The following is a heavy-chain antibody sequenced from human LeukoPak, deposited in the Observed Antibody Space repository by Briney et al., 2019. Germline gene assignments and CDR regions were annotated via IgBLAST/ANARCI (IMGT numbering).Heavy chain of an antibody. CDR2: ISYDGTNK. CDR3: AKGGIDSSGPWWYFDL. CDR1: GFTFSSYG. Sequence: GGSMRLSCAAAGFTFSSYGMHWVRQPPGKGLEWVAVISYDGTNKYYADSVKGRFTIYRDNSKNTLYLQMNSLRAEDTAVYYCAKGGIDSSGPWWYFDLWGRGTLVTVSS. D-gene: IGHD6-19*01. J-gene: IGHJ2*01. V-gene: IGHV3-30*18.